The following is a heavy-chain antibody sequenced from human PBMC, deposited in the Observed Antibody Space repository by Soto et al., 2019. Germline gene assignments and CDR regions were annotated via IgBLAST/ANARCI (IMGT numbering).Heavy chain of an antibody. CDR1: GYTFTGYY. V-gene: IGHV1-2*02. Sequence: GASVKVSCKASGYTFTGYYMHWVRQAPGQGLEWMGWINPNSGGTNYAQKFQGRVTMTRDTSISTAYMELSRLRSDDTAVYYCAREEYYYDSSGYEGGYWGQGTLVTVSS. J-gene: IGHJ4*02. D-gene: IGHD3-22*01. CDR3: AREEYYYDSSGYEGGY. CDR2: INPNSGGT.